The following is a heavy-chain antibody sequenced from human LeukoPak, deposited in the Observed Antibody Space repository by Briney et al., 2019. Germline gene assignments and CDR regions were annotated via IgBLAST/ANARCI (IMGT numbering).Heavy chain of an antibody. CDR2: INHSGST. D-gene: IGHD3-22*01. J-gene: IGHJ4*02. Sequence: SETLSLTCAVYGGSFSGYYWSWIRQPPGKGLEWIGEINHSGSTNYNPSLKSRVTISVDTSKNQFSLNLSSVTAADTAVYYCARVYYYDSSGYYFSYWGQGTLVTVSS. V-gene: IGHV4-34*01. CDR1: GGSFSGYY. CDR3: ARVYYYDSSGYYFSY.